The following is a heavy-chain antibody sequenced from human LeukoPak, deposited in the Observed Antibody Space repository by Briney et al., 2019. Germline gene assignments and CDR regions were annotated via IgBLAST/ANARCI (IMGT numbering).Heavy chain of an antibody. D-gene: IGHD3-10*01. J-gene: IGHJ1*01. Sequence: GASVKVSCKASGYTFTSYDINWVRQATGQGLEWMGWMNPNSGNTGYAQKFQGRVTMTRNTSISTAYMELSSLRSEDTAVYYCARVKTHRGLLWFGELFHGYFQHWGQGTLVTVSS. CDR1: GYTFTSYD. CDR2: MNPNSGNT. CDR3: ARVKTHRGLLWFGELFHGYFQH. V-gene: IGHV1-8*01.